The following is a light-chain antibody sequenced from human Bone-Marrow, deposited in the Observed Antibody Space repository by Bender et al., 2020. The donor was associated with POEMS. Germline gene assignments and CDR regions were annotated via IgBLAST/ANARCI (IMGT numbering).Light chain of an antibody. CDR2: DVT. V-gene: IGLV2-23*02. Sequence: QSALTQPASVSGSPGQSITISCTGTSSDVGRYNLVSWYQQHPGKAPKLMIYDVTKRPSGVPDRFSGSKSGNTASLTITGLQAEDEAHYYCCSYAGSFVAFGGGTKLTVL. J-gene: IGLJ2*01. CDR1: SSDVGRYNL. CDR3: CSYAGSFVA.